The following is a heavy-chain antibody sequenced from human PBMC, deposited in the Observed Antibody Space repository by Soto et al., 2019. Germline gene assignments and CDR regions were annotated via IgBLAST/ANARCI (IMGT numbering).Heavy chain of an antibody. Sequence: EVQLVESGGGLVQPGGSLRLSCAVSGFTFSTFWMHWVRQAPGEGLVWVSRSNTDGSSTSYADSVKGRFTISRDNAKNTLYLQMNSLRVEDTVMYYCAKRGVDTFGLSYWGQGTLVTVSS. CDR2: SNTDGSST. CDR1: GFTFSTFW. J-gene: IGHJ4*02. CDR3: AKRGVDTFGLSY. D-gene: IGHD3-10*01. V-gene: IGHV3-74*01.